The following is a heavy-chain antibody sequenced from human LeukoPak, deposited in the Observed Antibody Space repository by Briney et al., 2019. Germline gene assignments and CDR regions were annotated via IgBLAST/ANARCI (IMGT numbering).Heavy chain of an antibody. CDR1: GFTFSSYW. V-gene: IGHV3-7*01. CDR3: ARGEYYYDNSGSLEY. CDR2: IKKDGSEK. Sequence: GGSLRLSCAASGFTFSSYWMSWVRQAPGKGLEWVANIKKDGSEKYYVDSVKGRFTVSRDNAKTSLYLQMNSLRAEDTAVYYCARGEYYYDNSGSLEYWGQGTLVTVSS. D-gene: IGHD3-22*01. J-gene: IGHJ4*02.